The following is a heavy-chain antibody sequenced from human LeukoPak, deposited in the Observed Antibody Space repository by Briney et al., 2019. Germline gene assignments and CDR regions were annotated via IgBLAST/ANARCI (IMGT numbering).Heavy chain of an antibody. CDR3: ARVWCSSTNCLNGWFDP. Sequence: EASVKVSCKASGGTFSSYAINWVRQAAGQGLEWMGWMNPNSGNTGYAQKFQGRVTMTRNTSISTAYMELSSLRSEDTAVYYCARVWCSSTNCLNGWFDPWGQGTLVTVSS. CDR1: GGTFSSYA. D-gene: IGHD2-2*01. CDR2: MNPNSGNT. J-gene: IGHJ5*02. V-gene: IGHV1-8*02.